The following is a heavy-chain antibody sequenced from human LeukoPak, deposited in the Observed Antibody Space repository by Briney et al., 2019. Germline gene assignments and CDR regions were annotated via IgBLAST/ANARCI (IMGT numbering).Heavy chain of an antibody. CDR3: ARAAYNWNDVGPFDY. Sequence: APVKVSCKASGYTFTSYGISWVRQAPGQGLEWMGWISAYNGNTNYAQKLQGRVTMTTDTSTSTAYMELRSLRSDDTAVYYCARAAYNWNDVGPFDYWGQGTLVTVSS. V-gene: IGHV1-18*01. CDR2: ISAYNGNT. D-gene: IGHD1-20*01. J-gene: IGHJ4*02. CDR1: GYTFTSYG.